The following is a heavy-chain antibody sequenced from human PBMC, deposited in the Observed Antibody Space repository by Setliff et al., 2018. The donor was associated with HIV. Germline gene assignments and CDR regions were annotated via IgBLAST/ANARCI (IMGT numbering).Heavy chain of an antibody. J-gene: IGHJ3*02. CDR1: GFTFSTYS. V-gene: IGHV3-48*01. CDR3: ARDRSPHWELVPEGAFEI. D-gene: IGHD2-8*02. CDR2: IGSSKTTT. Sequence: GGSLRLSCAASGFTFSTYSMYWVRQAPGKGLEWVSYIGSSKTTTYYADSVKGRFTISRDNAKNSLYLQMNSLRAEDTAVYYCARDRSPHWELVPEGAFEIWGQGTMVTVSS.